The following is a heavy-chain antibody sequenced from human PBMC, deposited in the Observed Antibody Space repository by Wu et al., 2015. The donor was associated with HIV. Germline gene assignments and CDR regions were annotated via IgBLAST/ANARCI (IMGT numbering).Heavy chain of an antibody. CDR2: IIPFYSTT. V-gene: IGHV1-69*05. D-gene: IGHD3-22*01. Sequence: QVQLVQSGAEVKKPGSSVKVSCKASRDTFSSYAINWVRQAPGQGLEWMGRIIPFYSTTDYPHNLQGRVTMTTDTSTSTAYMELRSLKSDDTAVYYCARVPKPYYDSSAPFDYWGQGTLVTVSS. J-gene: IGHJ4*02. CDR1: RDTFSSYA. CDR3: ARVPKPYYDSSAPFDY.